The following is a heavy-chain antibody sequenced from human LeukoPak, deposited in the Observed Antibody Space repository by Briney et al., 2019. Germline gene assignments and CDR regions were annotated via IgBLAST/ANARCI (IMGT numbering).Heavy chain of an antibody. CDR3: ARRFEYNWNDAYGWFDP. CDR1: GYTVTDYY. Sequence: GASVKVSFKASGYTVTDYYLHWVRQAPGHGLEWMGWINPNSGDTDYAQKFQGRVTMTRDTSISTAYMELSRLRSDDTAVYYCARRFEYNWNDAYGWFDPWGQGTLVTVSS. D-gene: IGHD1-20*01. CDR2: INPNSGDT. J-gene: IGHJ5*02. V-gene: IGHV1-2*02.